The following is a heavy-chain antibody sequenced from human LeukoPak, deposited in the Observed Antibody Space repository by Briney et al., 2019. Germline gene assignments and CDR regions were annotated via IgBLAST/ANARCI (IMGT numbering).Heavy chain of an antibody. CDR1: GDGASSNRAV. CDR2: TYYRSTWYN. J-gene: IGHJ4*02. D-gene: IGHD6-19*01. Sequence: SQTLSLTCAISGDGASSNRAVWNWIRQSPSRGVEWLGRTYYRSTWYNHYAVSVKSRITINPDTSKNQFALQLNSVTPEDTAVYYSVRDSSSGSFFYHWGQGSLVTVSS. V-gene: IGHV6-1*01. CDR3: VRDSSSGSFFYH.